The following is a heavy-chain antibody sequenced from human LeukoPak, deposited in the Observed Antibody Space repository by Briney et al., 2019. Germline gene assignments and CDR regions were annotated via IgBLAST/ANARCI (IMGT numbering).Heavy chain of an antibody. D-gene: IGHD2-15*01. CDR2: INPNSGGT. J-gene: IGHJ4*02. CDR1: GYTFTGYY. V-gene: IGHV1-2*02. Sequence: ASVKGSCKASGYTFTGYYMHWVRQAPGQGLEWMGWINPNSGGTNYAQKFQGRVTMTRDTSISTAYMGLSRLRSDDTAVYYCARLKKGGSCLDYWGQGTLVTVSS. CDR3: ARLKKGGSCLDY.